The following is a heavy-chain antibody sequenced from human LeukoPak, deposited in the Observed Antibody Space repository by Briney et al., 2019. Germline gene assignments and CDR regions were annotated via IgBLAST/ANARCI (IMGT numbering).Heavy chain of an antibody. V-gene: IGHV3-74*01. J-gene: IGHJ4*02. CDR1: GFTFSNYW. CDR3: ATNYDFWSENY. D-gene: IGHD3-3*01. Sequence: GGSLRLYCAASGFTFSNYWMQWVRQAPGKGLVWVSRINSDGSNTNYADSVEGRFTISRDNAKNTLYLQMDSLRAEDTAVYYCATNYDFWSENYWGQGTLVTVSS. CDR2: INSDGSNT.